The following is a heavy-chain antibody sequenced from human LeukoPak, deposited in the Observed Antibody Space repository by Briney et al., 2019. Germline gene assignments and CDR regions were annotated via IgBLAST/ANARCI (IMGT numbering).Heavy chain of an antibody. CDR3: AREGVVGAYGHFDY. V-gene: IGHV4-34*01. CDR2: INHSGST. J-gene: IGHJ4*02. CDR1: GGSFSGYY. Sequence: PSETLSLTCAVYGGSFSGYYWSWIRQPPGKGLEWIGEINHSGSTNYNPSLKSRVTISVDTSKNQCSLKLSSVTAADTAVYYCAREGVVGAYGHFDYWGQGTLVTVSS. D-gene: IGHD2-15*01.